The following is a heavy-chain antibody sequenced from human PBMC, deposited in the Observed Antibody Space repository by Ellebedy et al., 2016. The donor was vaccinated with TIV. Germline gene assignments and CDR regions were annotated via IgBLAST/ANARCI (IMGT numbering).Heavy chain of an antibody. Sequence: GESLKISCTASGFTFRNYHIHWVRQAPGKGLEWVAFISYDGRNRYYADSVKGRLTISRDNAKNSLYLQMNSLRAEDTALYFCAKGSTTVMATCVDSWGQGTLVTVSS. CDR3: AKGSTTVMATCVDS. J-gene: IGHJ5*01. CDR1: GFTFRNYH. CDR2: ISYDGRNR. V-gene: IGHV3-30*18. D-gene: IGHD5-18*01.